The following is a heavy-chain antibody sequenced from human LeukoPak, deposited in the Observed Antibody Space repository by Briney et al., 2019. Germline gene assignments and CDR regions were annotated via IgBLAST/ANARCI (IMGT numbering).Heavy chain of an antibody. V-gene: IGHV3-21*06. CDR3: ARDPYSGNYGAYYYYYMDV. J-gene: IGHJ6*03. D-gene: IGHD1-26*01. CDR1: GFTFTSYN. CDR2: ITSSSSYI. Sequence: PGGSLRLSCAVSGFTFTSYNMNWVRQAPGKGLEWVSSITSSSSYIYYADSVKGRFTISRDNAKNSLYLQMDSLRVEDTAVYYCARDPYSGNYGAYYYYYMDVWGKGTTVTISS.